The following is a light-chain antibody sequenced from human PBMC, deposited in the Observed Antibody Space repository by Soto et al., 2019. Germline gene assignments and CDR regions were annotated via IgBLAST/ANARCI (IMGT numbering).Light chain of an antibody. CDR1: SSDVGGYNY. J-gene: IGLJ1*01. CDR2: EVG. Sequence: QSALTQPPSASGSPGQSVTISCAGTSSDVGGYNYVSWYQQYPGKVPKLMIYEVGERPSGVPDRFSGSKSGNTAFLTVSGLQAEDEADYYCLSYADTAYVFGTGTKLTV. V-gene: IGLV2-8*01. CDR3: LSYADTAYV.